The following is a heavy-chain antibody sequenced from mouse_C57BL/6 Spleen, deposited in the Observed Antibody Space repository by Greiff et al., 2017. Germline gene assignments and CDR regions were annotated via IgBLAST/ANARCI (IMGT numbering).Heavy chain of an antibody. Sequence: VQLQQSGAELVKPGASVKISCKASGYAFSSYWMNWVKQRPGTGLEWIGQIYPGDGDTNYNGKFKGKATLTAAKSSSTAYMQHSSLTSEDSAVYCGARGPTTVVATDYFDYWGQGTTRTVSS. CDR2: IYPGDGDT. V-gene: IGHV1-80*01. CDR3: ARGPTTVVATDYFDY. CDR1: GYAFSSYW. J-gene: IGHJ2*01. D-gene: IGHD1-1*01.